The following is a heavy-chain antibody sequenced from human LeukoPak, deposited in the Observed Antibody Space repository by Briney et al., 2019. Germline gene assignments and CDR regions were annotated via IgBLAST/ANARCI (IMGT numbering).Heavy chain of an antibody. CDR2: INHSGST. J-gene: IGHJ5*02. CDR1: GGSFSGYY. Sequence: PSETLSLTCAVYGGSFSGYYWSWIRQPPGKGLEWIGEINHSGSTNYNPSLKSRVTISVDTSKNQFSLKLSSVTAADTAVYYCARGDQNWYDPWGQESLVTVSS. V-gene: IGHV4-34*01. D-gene: IGHD2-2*01. CDR3: ARGDQNWYDP.